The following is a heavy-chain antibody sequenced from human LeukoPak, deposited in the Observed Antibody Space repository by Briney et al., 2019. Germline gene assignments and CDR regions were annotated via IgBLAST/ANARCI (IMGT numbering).Heavy chain of an antibody. CDR2: ISGSGGST. CDR3: AKGGYYYYYMDV. V-gene: IGHV3-23*01. D-gene: IGHD3-16*01. Sequence: QPAGSLRLSCAASGFTFSSYAMSWVRQAPGKGLEWVSAISGSGGSTYYADSVKGRFTISRDNSKNTLYLQMNSLRAEDTAVYYCAKGGYYYYYMDVWGKGTTVTVSS. CDR1: GFTFSSYA. J-gene: IGHJ6*03.